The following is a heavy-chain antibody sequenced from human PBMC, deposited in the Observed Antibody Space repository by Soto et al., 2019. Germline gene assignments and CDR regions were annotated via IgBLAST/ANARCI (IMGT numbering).Heavy chain of an antibody. D-gene: IGHD3-16*01. CDR1: GFTFSNYA. CDR2: ISGSGGST. V-gene: IGHV3-23*01. CDR3: AKGRGIGYFDY. J-gene: IGHJ4*02. Sequence: GGSLRLSCAASGFTFSNYAMSWVRQAPGKGLEWVSGISGSGGSTYYADSVKGRFTISRDNSENTLYLQMNSLTAEDTAVYYCAKGRGIGYFDYWGQGTLVTVS.